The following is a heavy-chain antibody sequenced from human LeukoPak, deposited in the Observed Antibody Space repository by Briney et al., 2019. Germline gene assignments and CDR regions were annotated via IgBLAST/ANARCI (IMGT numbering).Heavy chain of an antibody. CDR3: ASKYCSGGSCSNWGPFFDY. V-gene: IGHV1-69*06. CDR2: IIPIFGTA. CDR1: GGTFSSYA. D-gene: IGHD2-15*01. J-gene: IGHJ4*02. Sequence: SVKVSCKASGGTFSSYAISWVRQAPGQGLEWMGGIIPIFGTANYAQKFQGRVTITADKSTSTAYMELSSLRSEDTAVNYCASKYCSGGSCSNWGPFFDYWGQGTLVTVSS.